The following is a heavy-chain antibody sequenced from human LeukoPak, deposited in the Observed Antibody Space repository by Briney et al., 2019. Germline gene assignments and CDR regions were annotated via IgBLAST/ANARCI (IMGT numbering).Heavy chain of an antibody. Sequence: GGSLRLSCAASGFTFSSYGMHWVRQAPGKGLEWVAFIRYDGSNKYYADSVKGRFTISRDNSKNTLYLQMNSLRAEDTAVYYCAKDPLRYCSSTSCYKYYYYMDVWGKGTTVTVSS. CDR1: GFTFSSYG. D-gene: IGHD2-2*02. J-gene: IGHJ6*03. CDR2: IRYDGSNK. V-gene: IGHV3-30*02. CDR3: AKDPLRYCSSTSCYKYYYYMDV.